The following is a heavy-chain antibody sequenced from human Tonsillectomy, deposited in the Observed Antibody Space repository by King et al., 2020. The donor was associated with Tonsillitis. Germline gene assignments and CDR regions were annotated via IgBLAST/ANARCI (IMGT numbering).Heavy chain of an antibody. J-gene: IGHJ4*02. CDR3: AKDYYGSGTYYNPFDY. CDR2: IIGDGGST. CDR1: GFTLDDYA. V-gene: IGHV3-43*02. Sequence: QLVESGGGVVQPGGSLRLSCAASGFTLDDYAMHWVLQAPGKGLEWVSLIIGDGGSTYYADSVNDRLTISRDNSNNSLCLQMNSLRTEDTALYYCAKDYYGSGTYYNPFDYWGQGTLVTVSS. D-gene: IGHD3-10*01.